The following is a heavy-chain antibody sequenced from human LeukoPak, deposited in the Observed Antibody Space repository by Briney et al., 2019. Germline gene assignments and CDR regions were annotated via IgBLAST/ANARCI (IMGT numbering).Heavy chain of an antibody. Sequence: ASVKVSCKASGCTFTGYYMHWVRQAPGQGLEWMGRINPNSGGTNYAQKFQGRVTMTRDTSISTAYMELSRLRSDDTAVYYCASDTAYCGGDCLRRDYWGQGTLVTVSS. V-gene: IGHV1-2*06. J-gene: IGHJ4*02. CDR3: ASDTAYCGGDCLRRDY. CDR1: GCTFTGYY. D-gene: IGHD2-21*02. CDR2: INPNSGGT.